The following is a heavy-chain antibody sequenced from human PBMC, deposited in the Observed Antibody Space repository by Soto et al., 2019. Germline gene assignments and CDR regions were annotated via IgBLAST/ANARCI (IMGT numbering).Heavy chain of an antibody. CDR1: GGSFSGYY. V-gene: IGHV4-59*12. CDR2: IYYSGST. J-gene: IGHJ4*02. CDR3: ARGNVVAIDY. Sequence: SETLSLTCAVFGGSFSGYYWSWIRQPPGKGLEWIGYIYYSGSTYYNPSLKSRVAISVDRSKNQFSLKLSSVTAADTAVYYCARGNVVAIDYWGQGTLVTVS. D-gene: IGHD2-21*01.